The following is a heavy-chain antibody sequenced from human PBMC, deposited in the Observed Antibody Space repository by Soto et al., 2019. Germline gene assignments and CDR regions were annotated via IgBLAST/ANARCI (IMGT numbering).Heavy chain of an antibody. V-gene: IGHV1-46*03. D-gene: IGHD3-10*01. Sequence: ASVKVSCKASGYTFTNYYMHWLRQAPGQGLEWMGIINPSGGSTSYAQQFQGRVTMTRDTSTTTVYMELTSLRSEDTAVYYCARERNDGSGSYYRTFDYWGQGALVTVSS. J-gene: IGHJ4*02. CDR2: INPSGGST. CDR3: ARERNDGSGSYYRTFDY. CDR1: GYTFTNYY.